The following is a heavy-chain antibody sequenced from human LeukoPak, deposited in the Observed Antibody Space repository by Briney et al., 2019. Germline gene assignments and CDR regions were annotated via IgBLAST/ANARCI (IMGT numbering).Heavy chain of an antibody. CDR3: ARRIAAAGPHWFDP. J-gene: IGHJ5*02. CDR2: IIPIFGTA. V-gene: IGHV1-69*05. D-gene: IGHD6-13*01. Sequence: SVKVSCKASGGTFSSYAISWVRQAPGQGLEWMGGIIPIFGTANYAQKFQDRVTITTDESTSTAYMELSSLRSEDTAVYYCARRIAAAGPHWFDPWGQGTLVTVSS. CDR1: GGTFSSYA.